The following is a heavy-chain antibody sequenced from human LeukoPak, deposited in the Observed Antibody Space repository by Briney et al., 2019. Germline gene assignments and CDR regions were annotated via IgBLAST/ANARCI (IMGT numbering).Heavy chain of an antibody. J-gene: IGHJ6*02. V-gene: IGHV1-2*02. D-gene: IGHD1-14*01. CDR1: GYTFTGYY. CDR2: INPNSGGT. CDR3: ASKAGDDYYYYGMDV. Sequence: ASVKVSCKASGYTFTGYYMHWVRQAPGQGLEWMGWINPNSGGTNYAQKFQGRVTMTRDTSISTAYMELSRPRSDDTAVYYCASKAGDDYYYYGMDVWGQGTTVTVSS.